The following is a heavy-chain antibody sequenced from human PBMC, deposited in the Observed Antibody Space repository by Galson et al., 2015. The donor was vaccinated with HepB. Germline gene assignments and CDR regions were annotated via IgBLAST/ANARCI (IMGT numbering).Heavy chain of an antibody. Sequence: SLRLSCAASGFTFSSYVMSWVRQAPGKGLEWVSAIGASDGATFYADSVKGRFTISRDNSESTLYLQMNSLSAEDTAIYFCAKPSRAYSGSYYWGQGALVAVSS. D-gene: IGHD1-26*01. V-gene: IGHV3-23*01. CDR2: IGASDGAT. CDR1: GFTFSSYV. CDR3: AKPSRAYSGSYY. J-gene: IGHJ4*02.